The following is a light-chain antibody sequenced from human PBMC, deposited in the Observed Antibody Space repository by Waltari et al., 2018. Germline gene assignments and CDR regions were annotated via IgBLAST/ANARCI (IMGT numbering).Light chain of an antibody. CDR3: QQRSNWPPELT. CDR1: QSINSW. J-gene: IGKJ4*01. Sequence: DIQMTQFPSTLSASVGDRLTITGRASQSINSWLDWYQQKPGKAPKLLIYKASSLESGVPSRFSGSGSGTEFTLTISSLQPEDFAFYYCQQRSNWPPELTFGGGTKVEIK. V-gene: IGKV1-5*03. CDR2: KAS.